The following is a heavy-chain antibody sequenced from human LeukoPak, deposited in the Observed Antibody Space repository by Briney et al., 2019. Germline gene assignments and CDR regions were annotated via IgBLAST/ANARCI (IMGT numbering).Heavy chain of an antibody. J-gene: IGHJ4*02. CDR1: GVTFSSFV. V-gene: IGHV3-23*01. D-gene: IGHD2-15*01. CDR3: ARDACRGGTCYYFDY. Sequence: GGSLRLSCAASGVTFSSFVMTWVRQAPGKGLEWVSTISGSGLSTYYADSVKGRFTISRDNSRNTLFLQLNSLRAEDTAIYYCARDACRGGTCYYFDYWGQGTLVTVSS. CDR2: ISGSGLST.